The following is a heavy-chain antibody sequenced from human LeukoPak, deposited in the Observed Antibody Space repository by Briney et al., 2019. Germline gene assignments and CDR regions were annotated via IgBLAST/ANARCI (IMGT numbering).Heavy chain of an antibody. J-gene: IGHJ4*02. CDR2: ISWNSGSI. CDR1: GFTFDDYA. Sequence: PPGGSLRLSCAASGFTFDDYAMHWVRQAPGKGLEWVSGISWNSGSIGYADSVKGRFTISRDNAKNSLYLQMNSLRAEDTALYYCAKADMGDSIVGATFDYWGQGTLVTVSS. V-gene: IGHV3-9*01. CDR3: AKADMGDSIVGATFDY. D-gene: IGHD1-26*01.